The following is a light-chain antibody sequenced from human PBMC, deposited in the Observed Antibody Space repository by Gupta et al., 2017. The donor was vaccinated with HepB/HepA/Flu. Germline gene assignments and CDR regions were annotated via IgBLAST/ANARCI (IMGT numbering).Light chain of an antibody. CDR2: KAS. V-gene: IGKV1-5*03. CDR1: QSISSW. CDR3: QQYNSYPLT. J-gene: IGKJ4*01. Sequence: IQMIQSPSTLSASVGNRVTITCRASQSISSWVAWYQQKPGKAPKLLIYKASSLESGVPSRFSGSGSGTEFTLTISSLQPDDFATYYCQQYNSYPLTFGGGTKVEIK.